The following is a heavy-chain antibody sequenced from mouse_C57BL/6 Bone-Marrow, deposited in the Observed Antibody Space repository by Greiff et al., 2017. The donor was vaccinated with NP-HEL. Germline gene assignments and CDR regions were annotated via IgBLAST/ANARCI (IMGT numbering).Heavy chain of an antibody. D-gene: IGHD1-1*01. Sequence: VQLKQSGTVLARPGASVKMSCKTSGYTFTSYWMHWVKQRPGQGLEWIGAIYPGNSDTSYNQKFKGKAKLTAVTSASTAYMELSSLTNEDSAVYYCTRWNYYGSSSDWYFDVWGTGTTVTVSS. J-gene: IGHJ1*03. CDR1: GYTFTSYW. CDR3: TRWNYYGSSSDWYFDV. V-gene: IGHV1-5*01. CDR2: IYPGNSDT.